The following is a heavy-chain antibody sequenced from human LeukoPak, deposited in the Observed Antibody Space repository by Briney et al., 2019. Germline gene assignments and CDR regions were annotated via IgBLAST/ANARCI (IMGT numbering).Heavy chain of an antibody. J-gene: IGHJ4*02. D-gene: IGHD4-17*01. CDR1: GGSVSGFY. CDR3: AREYGDLDY. Sequence: SETLSLTCIVSGGSVSGFYWSWIRQPAGKGLEWIGRIYPSGGTNYNPSLKSRVTMSTDTSKNQFSLRLRSVTAADTAVYYCAREYGDLDYWGQGTLVTVTS. CDR2: IYPSGGT. V-gene: IGHV4-4*07.